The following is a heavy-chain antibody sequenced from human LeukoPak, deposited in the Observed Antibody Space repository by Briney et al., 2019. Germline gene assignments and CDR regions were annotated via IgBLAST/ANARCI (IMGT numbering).Heavy chain of an antibody. CDR1: GGSISSGDYY. Sequence: SETLSLTCTVSGGSISSGDYYWSWIRQPPGKGLESIGYIYYSGSTYYSPSLKSRVTISVDTSKNQFSLKLSSVTAADTAVYFCASFYQAYYFDYWGQGTLVTVSS. CDR2: IYYSGST. D-gene: IGHD2-21*01. CDR3: ASFYQAYYFDY. J-gene: IGHJ4*02. V-gene: IGHV4-30-4*01.